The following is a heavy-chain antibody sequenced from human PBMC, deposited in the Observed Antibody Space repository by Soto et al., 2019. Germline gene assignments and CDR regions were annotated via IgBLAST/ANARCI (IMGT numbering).Heavy chain of an antibody. CDR3: AKDGGADGYFGNWLDP. J-gene: IGHJ5*02. V-gene: IGHV1-69*15. CDR2: IIPIFGTT. Sequence: QVHLVQSGAEVKKPGSSVNVSCKASGGTFSNYAIPWVRQDRGQGLEWVGRIIPIFGTTNVAQKFQGRVTITADEATTTAYMELSGLRSDDTAVYYCAKDGGADGYFGNWLDPWGQGTLVTVSS. CDR1: GGTFSNYA. D-gene: IGHD5-12*01.